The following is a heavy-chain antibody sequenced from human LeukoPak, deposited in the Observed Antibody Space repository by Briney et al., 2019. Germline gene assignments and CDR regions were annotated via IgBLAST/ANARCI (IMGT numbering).Heavy chain of an antibody. J-gene: IGHJ4*02. CDR2: INPNSGGT. D-gene: IGHD3-22*01. CDR3: ARVRKPTFDGSGYGDY. V-gene: IGHV1-2*02. Sequence: ASAKVSCKASGYTFTGYYMHWVRQAPGQGLEWMGWINPNSGGTNYAQKFQGRVTMTRDTSISTAYMEPSRLRSDDTAVYYCARVRKPTFDGSGYGDYWGQGTQVTVSS. CDR1: GYTFTGYY.